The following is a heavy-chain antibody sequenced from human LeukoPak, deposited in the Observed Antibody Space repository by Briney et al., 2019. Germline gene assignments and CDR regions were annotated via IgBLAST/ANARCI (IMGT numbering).Heavy chain of an antibody. CDR3: ARDGSKWNFDY. CDR2: IIPSGDTT. V-gene: IGHV1-46*04. CDR1: GNSFTSDY. Sequence: GASVEVSCKASGNSFTSDYMHWVRQAPGQGLEWMGRIIPSGDTTHYAQKLQGRVSITRDTSTSTVYMVLSSLTSEDTAVYYCARDGSKWNFDYWGQGTLVTVSS. J-gene: IGHJ4*02. D-gene: IGHD6-13*01.